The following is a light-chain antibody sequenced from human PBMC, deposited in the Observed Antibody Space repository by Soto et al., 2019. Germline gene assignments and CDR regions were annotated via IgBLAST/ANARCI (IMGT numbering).Light chain of an antibody. V-gene: IGKV3-15*01. Sequence: EIVMTQSPATLSVSPGERAILSCRASQSVSNNLAWYQQKPGQAPSLLIYHASTRASGIPARFSGSGSGTEFTLTICSLQSEAFAVYYCQQYNEWPLTFGGGTKVEIK. CDR3: QQYNEWPLT. CDR1: QSVSNN. J-gene: IGKJ4*01. CDR2: HAS.